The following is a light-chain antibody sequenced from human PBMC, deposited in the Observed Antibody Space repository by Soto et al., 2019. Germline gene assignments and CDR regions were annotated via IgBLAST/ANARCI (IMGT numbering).Light chain of an antibody. V-gene: IGLV2-14*01. J-gene: IGLJ1*01. CDR1: SSDVGGYNY. Sequence: ALTQPASVSGSPGQSIAISCTGTSSDVGGYNYVSWYQQHPGKAPKLMVYDVSNRPSGVSNRFSGSKSGNTASLTISGLQAEDEADYYCSSYTSSSTYVFGTGTKVTVL. CDR3: SSYTSSSTYV. CDR2: DVS.